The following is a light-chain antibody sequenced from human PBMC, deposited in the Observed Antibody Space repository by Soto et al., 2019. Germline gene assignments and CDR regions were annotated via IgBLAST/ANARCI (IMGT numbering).Light chain of an antibody. Sequence: DIQMTQSPSSLSASVGDRVTITCRASQSISSYLNWYQQKPGKAPKLLIYAASSLQSGVPSRFSGSGSGTDFTRTISSLQPEDFATYYCQQRYSTSITFGQGTRLEIK. CDR2: AAS. CDR3: QQRYSTSIT. V-gene: IGKV1-39*01. CDR1: QSISSY. J-gene: IGKJ5*01.